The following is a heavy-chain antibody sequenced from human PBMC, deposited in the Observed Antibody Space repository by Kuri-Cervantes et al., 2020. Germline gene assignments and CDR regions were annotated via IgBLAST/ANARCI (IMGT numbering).Heavy chain of an antibody. Sequence: GESLKISCAASGFTFSSYSMNWVRQAPGKGLEWVSSISSSSSYIYYADSVKGRFTISRDNSQNTLYLQMNTLRDEDTAVYYCARPTTGTTLFVEYWGQGTLVTVSS. V-gene: IGHV3-21*01. CDR2: ISSSSSYI. CDR3: ARPTTGTTLFVEY. CDR1: GFTFSSYS. D-gene: IGHD1-1*01. J-gene: IGHJ4*02.